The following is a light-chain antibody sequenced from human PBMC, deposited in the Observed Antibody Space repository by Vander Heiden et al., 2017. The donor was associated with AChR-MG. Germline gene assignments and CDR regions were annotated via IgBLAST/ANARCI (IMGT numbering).Light chain of an antibody. V-gene: IGKV3-15*01. CDR1: QSVGSN. CDR2: AAS. J-gene: IGKJ1*01. Sequence: DIAMTQSPATLSVSPGERATLSCRASQSVGSNLAWYQQKPGQAPRLLIYAASTRATGIPARFSGSGSGTEFTLTVGSLQSEDFAVYYCQLYNNWPPAFGQGTKVEIK. CDR3: QLYNNWPPA.